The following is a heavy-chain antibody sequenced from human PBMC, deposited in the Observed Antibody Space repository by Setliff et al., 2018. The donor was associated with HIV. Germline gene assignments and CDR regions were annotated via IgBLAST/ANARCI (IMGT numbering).Heavy chain of an antibody. J-gene: IGHJ6*02. Sequence: SETLSLTCTVSGASISDYYWSWIRQPAGKGLEWIGRMYISGSTNYNPSLKSRVTMSVDTSKKQFSLKLSSVTAADTAVYYCARDRLNYYGSGAYYGMDVWGQGTTVTVSS. CDR3: ARDRLNYYGSGAYYGMDV. V-gene: IGHV4-4*07. D-gene: IGHD3-10*01. CDR2: MYISGST. CDR1: GASISDYY.